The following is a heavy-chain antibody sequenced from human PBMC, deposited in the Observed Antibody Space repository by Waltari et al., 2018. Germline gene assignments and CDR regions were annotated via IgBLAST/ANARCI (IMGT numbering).Heavy chain of an antibody. J-gene: IGHJ4*02. Sequence: QLQLQESGPGLVKPSETLSLTCTVSGGSISSSSYYWGWIRQPPGKGLGWIGGNYYSGSTTYNPSLHSRVTMSVDTSKNQFSVKRVSGPAAGTAVYYGARGVEWQLVPYYFDYWGQGTLVTVSS. CDR1: GGSISSSSYY. V-gene: IGHV4-39*07. D-gene: IGHD6-6*01. CDR3: ARGVEWQLVPYYFDY. CDR2: NYYSGST.